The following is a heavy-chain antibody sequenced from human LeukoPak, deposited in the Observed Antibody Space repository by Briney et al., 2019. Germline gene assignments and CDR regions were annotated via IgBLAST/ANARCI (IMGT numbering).Heavy chain of an antibody. J-gene: IGHJ6*03. CDR3: ARGYSSSSGHYMDV. Sequence: GGSLRLSCAASGFSFSSYWMSWGRQAPGKGPEWVANKKKEGSEKYYVDAVKGRFTISRDNAKNSLYLQMNSLRAEDTALYYCARGYSSSSGHYMDVWDKGTTVTVSS. CDR1: GFSFSSYW. CDR2: KKKEGSEK. D-gene: IGHD6-6*01. V-gene: IGHV3-7*03.